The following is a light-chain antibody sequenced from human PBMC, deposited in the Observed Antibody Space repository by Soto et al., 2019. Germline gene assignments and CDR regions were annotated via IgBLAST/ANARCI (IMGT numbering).Light chain of an antibody. CDR3: QQYNNWPPNP. Sequence: EIVMTQSPATLSLSPGGRATLSFRASQSISDTLAWYQQKPGQAPRLLIYGASTRATGIPARFSGSGSGTEFTLTISSLQSEDFAVYYCQQYNNWPPNPFGQGTRLEIK. CDR1: QSISDT. V-gene: IGKV3-15*01. CDR2: GAS. J-gene: IGKJ5*01.